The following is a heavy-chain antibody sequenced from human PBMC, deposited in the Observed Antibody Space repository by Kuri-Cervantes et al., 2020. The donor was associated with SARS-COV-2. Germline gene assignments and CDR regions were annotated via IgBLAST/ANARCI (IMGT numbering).Heavy chain of an antibody. CDR1: GYSISSGYY. CDR3: ARAKMGFLEWGNWFDP. J-gene: IGHJ5*02. Sequence: SQTLSLTCAVSGYSISSGYYWGWIRQPPGKGLEWIGSIYHSGSTYYNPSLKSRVTISVDTSKNQFSLKLSSVTAADTAVYYCARAKMGFLEWGNWFDPWGQGTLVTVSS. V-gene: IGHV4-38-2*01. CDR2: IYHSGST. D-gene: IGHD3-3*01.